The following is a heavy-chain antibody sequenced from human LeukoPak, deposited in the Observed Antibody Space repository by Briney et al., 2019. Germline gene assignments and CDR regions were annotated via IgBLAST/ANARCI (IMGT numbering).Heavy chain of an antibody. J-gene: IGHJ4*02. CDR3: AKDYYEYDSSGCFDY. CDR1: GFTFSSYA. D-gene: IGHD3-22*01. V-gene: IGHV3-23*01. Sequence: GGSLRLSCAASGFTFSSYAMSWVRQAPGKGLEWVSAISGSGGSTYYADSVKGRFTISRDNSKNTLYLQMNSLRAEDTAVYYCAKDYYEYDSSGCFDYWGQGTLVTVSS. CDR2: ISGSGGST.